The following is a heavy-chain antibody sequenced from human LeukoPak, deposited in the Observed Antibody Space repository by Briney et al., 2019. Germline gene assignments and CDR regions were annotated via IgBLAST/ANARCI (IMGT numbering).Heavy chain of an antibody. CDR1: GYSISSGYY. D-gene: IGHD4-23*01. CDR3: ARGGNSPPDY. V-gene: IGHV4-38-2*02. J-gene: IGHJ4*02. CDR2: IYHSGST. Sequence: SETLSLTCTVSGYSISSGYYWGWIRQPPGKGLEWIGSIYHSGSTYYNPSLKSRVTISVDTSKNQFSLKLSSVTAADTAVYYCARGGNSPPDYWGQGTLVTVSS.